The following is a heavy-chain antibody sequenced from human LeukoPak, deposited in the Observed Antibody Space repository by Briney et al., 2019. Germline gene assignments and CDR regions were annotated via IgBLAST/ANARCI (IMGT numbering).Heavy chain of an antibody. J-gene: IGHJ1*01. D-gene: IGHD6-19*01. V-gene: IGHV3-23*01. CDR3: AKDRPPYSSGRWGYFQH. CDR2: ISGSGGST. CDR1: GFTFSSYA. Sequence: GGSLRLSCAASGFTFSSYAMSWVRQAPGKGLEWVSAISGSGGSTYYADSVKGRRTISRDNSKNTLYLQMNSLRAEDTAVYYCAKDRPPYSSGRWGYFQHWGQGTLVTVSS.